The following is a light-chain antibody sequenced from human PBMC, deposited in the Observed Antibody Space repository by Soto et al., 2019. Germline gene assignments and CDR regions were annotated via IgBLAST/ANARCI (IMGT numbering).Light chain of an antibody. J-gene: IGLJ3*02. CDR1: SSNIGSNT. CDR2: SNN. Sequence: QSVLTQPPSASGTPGQRVTISCSGSSSNIGSNTVNWYQQLPGTAPKLLIYSNNQRPSGVPDRFSGSKSGTSASLAISGLQSADEADYYCAAWDDSLNGSVFGGGTKLTVL. V-gene: IGLV1-44*01. CDR3: AAWDDSLNGSV.